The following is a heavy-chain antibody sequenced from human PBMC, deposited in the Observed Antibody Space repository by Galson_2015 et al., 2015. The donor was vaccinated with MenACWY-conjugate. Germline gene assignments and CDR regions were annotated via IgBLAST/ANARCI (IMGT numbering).Heavy chain of an antibody. Sequence: SLRLSCAASGFTFSTYSMNWVRQAPGKGLEWVSYISNSSSSTIYYADSVKGRFTISRDNAKNSLYLQMNTLRDEDTAVYYCARVPGYSYGYYDWWGQGTLVTVSS. D-gene: IGHD5-18*01. CDR1: GFTFSTYS. V-gene: IGHV3-48*02. CDR3: ARVPGYSYGYYDW. J-gene: IGHJ4*02. CDR2: ISNSSSSTI.